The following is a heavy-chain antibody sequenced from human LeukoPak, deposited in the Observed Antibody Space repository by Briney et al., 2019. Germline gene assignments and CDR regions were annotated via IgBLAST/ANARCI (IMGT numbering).Heavy chain of an antibody. J-gene: IGHJ4*02. D-gene: IGHD1-26*01. Sequence: ASVKVSCNVSGNTLSELSMHWVRQAPGKGLEWMGGVDPEDDKNIYAQKFQGRVTMTEDTSTDTAYMELSNLRSEDTAVYYCATDHQWQLLGYWGQGTLVTVSS. V-gene: IGHV1-24*01. CDR3: ATDHQWQLLGY. CDR2: VDPEDDKN. CDR1: GNTLSELS.